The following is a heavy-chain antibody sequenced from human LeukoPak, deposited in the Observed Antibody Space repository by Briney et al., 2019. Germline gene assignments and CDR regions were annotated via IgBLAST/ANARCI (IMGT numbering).Heavy chain of an antibody. CDR2: IKSKSDGGTT. J-gene: IGHJ4*02. CDR3: ALQGRCPYYYDSSFDC. CDR1: GFTFTNAW. Sequence: PGGSLRLSCAASGFTFTNAWMGWVRQTPGKGLEWVGRIKSKSDGGTTDYAAPVRGRFTISRDDSKSTLFLEMNSLKTEDTALYYCALQGRCPYYYDSSFDCWGQGTLVTVSS. V-gene: IGHV3-15*01. D-gene: IGHD3-22*01.